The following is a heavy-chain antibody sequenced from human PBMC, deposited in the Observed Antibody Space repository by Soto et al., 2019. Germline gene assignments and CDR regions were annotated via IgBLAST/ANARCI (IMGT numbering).Heavy chain of an antibody. D-gene: IGHD6-19*01. CDR3: ARDNPKISSCCYYNWFDP. V-gene: IGHV6-1*01. Sequence: SQTLSLTCAISGDSVSSNSAAWNWIRQSPSRGLEWLGRTYYRSKWYNDYAVSVKSRITINPDKSKNQFSLQLNSVTPEDTAVYYCARDNPKISSCCYYNWFDPWGQGTLVTVSS. CDR1: GDSVSSNSAA. CDR2: TYYRSKWYN. J-gene: IGHJ5*02.